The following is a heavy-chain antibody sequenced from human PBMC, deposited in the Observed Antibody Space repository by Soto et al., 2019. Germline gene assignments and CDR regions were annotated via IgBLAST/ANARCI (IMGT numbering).Heavy chain of an antibody. J-gene: IGHJ3*01. CDR1: ELTFGPYA. CDR3: ARDPNGDHLGAFDF. D-gene: IGHD4-17*01. Sequence: EVQLLESGGGLVQPGGPLGLSCEGSELTFGPYALTWVPQAPGKGLEWVSSISGTGGGTSYTDSVKGRFTISRDNSRNTVYLQMNSLRAEDTALYYCARDPNGDHLGAFDFRGQGTMVTVSS. V-gene: IGHV3-23*01. CDR2: ISGTGGGT.